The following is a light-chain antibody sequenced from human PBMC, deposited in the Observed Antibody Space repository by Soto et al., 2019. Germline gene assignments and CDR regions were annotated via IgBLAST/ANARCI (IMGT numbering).Light chain of an antibody. Sequence: EIALTQSPGTLSLSPGERATLSCRASQSISSTYLAWYQQKPGQAPRLLIFSASSRATGIPDRFSGSGSGTDFTLTISRREPEDFAVYYCQQYGRSPTFGGGTKVEIK. J-gene: IGKJ4*01. CDR1: QSISSTY. CDR2: SAS. CDR3: QQYGRSPT. V-gene: IGKV3-20*01.